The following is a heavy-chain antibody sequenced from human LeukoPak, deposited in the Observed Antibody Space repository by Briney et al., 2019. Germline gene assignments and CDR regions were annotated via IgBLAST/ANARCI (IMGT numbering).Heavy chain of an antibody. Sequence: RTGGSLRLSCAASGFTFSSYSMNWVRQAPGKGLEWVSHITASGTAMFYADSVKGRFTISRGNAKNSLYLQMNSLRDEDTAVYYCASSGSYRFDYWGQGTLVTVSS. J-gene: IGHJ4*02. D-gene: IGHD1-26*01. V-gene: IGHV3-48*02. CDR2: ITASGTAM. CDR3: ASSGSYRFDY. CDR1: GFTFSSYS.